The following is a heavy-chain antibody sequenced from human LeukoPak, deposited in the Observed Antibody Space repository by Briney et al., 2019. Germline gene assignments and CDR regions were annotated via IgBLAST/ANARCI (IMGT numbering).Heavy chain of an antibody. V-gene: IGHV3-53*01. Sequence: GGSLRLSSAASGFTVSSNYMGWVRQAPGKGLEWVSVIYSGGSTYYADSVKGRFTISRDNSKNTLYLQMNSLRAEDTAVYYCARARGYCSSTSCHLHFDYWGQGTLVTVSS. D-gene: IGHD2-2*01. CDR2: IYSGGST. CDR3: ARARGYCSSTSCHLHFDY. CDR1: GFTVSSNY. J-gene: IGHJ4*02.